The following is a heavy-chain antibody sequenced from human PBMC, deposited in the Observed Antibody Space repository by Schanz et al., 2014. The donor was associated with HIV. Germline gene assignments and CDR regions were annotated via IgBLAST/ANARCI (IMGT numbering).Heavy chain of an antibody. V-gene: IGHV3-7*01. J-gene: IGHJ4*02. CDR2: IKQDESEK. D-gene: IGHD2-2*01. Sequence: EVQLLESGGGLEQPGGSLRLSCAASGFSFSNFWVTWVRQAPGKRLEWVANIKQDESEKYYADSVKGRFTISRDNAPNKKQTKRAKPYADTWKGRFTSSRDNAKNSLYLQMNSLRAEDTAVYYCVLPSAKIVGGLGEHYFDHWGQGTLVTVSS. CDR1: GFSFSNFW. CDR3: SSRDNAKNSLYLQMNSLRAEDTAVYYCVLPSAKIVGGLGEHYFDH.